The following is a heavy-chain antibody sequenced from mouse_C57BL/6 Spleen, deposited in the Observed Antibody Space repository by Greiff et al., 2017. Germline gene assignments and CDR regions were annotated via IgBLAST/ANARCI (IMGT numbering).Heavy chain of an antibody. D-gene: IGHD2-4*01. J-gene: IGHJ3*01. CDR2: IFPGSGST. V-gene: IGHV1-75*01. CDR1: GYTFTDYY. CDR3: ARSRAGDYDWAWFAY. Sequence: VQLQQSGPELVKPGASVKISCKASGYTFTDYYINWVKQRPGQGLEWIGWIFPGSGSTYYNEKFKGKATLTVDKSSSTAYMLLSSLTSEDSAVYFCARSRAGDYDWAWFAYWGQGTLVTVSA.